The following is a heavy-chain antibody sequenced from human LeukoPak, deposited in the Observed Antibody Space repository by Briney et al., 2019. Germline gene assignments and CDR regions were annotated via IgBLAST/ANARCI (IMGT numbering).Heavy chain of an antibody. CDR3: ARGRKSYFDY. CDR1: GGSISGYY. Sequence: PSETLSLTCTVSGGSISGYYWSWIRQPPGKGLEWIGEINHSGSTNYNPSLKSRVTISVDTSKNQFSLKLSSVTAADTAVYYCARGRKSYFDYWGQGTLVTVSS. J-gene: IGHJ4*02. V-gene: IGHV4-34*01. CDR2: INHSGST.